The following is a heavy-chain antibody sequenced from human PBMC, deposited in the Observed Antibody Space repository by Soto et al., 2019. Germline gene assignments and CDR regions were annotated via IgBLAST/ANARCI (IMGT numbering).Heavy chain of an antibody. CDR1: GYTFTSYG. Sequence: QVPLVQSGAEVKKPGASVKVSCKASGYTFTSYGISWVRQAPGQGREWMGWISAYNGNTNYAQKHQGRVTMTTDTSTSTAHMELRSLRSADTAVYYCARGIKETGTSDYWVQGTLVTVSS. V-gene: IGHV1-18*01. D-gene: IGHD1-7*01. CDR3: ARGIKETGTSDY. CDR2: ISAYNGNT. J-gene: IGHJ4*02.